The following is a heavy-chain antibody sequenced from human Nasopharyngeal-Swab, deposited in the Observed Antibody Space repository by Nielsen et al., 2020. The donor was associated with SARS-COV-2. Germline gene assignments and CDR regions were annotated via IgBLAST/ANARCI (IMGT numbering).Heavy chain of an antibody. J-gene: IGHJ4*02. CDR2: INPNSGDT. Sequence: ASVKVSCKASGYTFTDYYMHWVRQAPGQGLEWMGRINPNSGDTNYAQKFQGRGTMTRDTSISTAYMELSRLRSDDTAVYYCARVYSRSFEYWGQGTQVTVSS. D-gene: IGHD6-6*01. CDR3: ARVYSRSFEY. V-gene: IGHV1-2*06. CDR1: GYTFTDYY.